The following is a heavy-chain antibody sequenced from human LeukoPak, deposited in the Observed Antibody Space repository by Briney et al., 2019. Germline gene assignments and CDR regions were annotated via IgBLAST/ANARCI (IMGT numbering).Heavy chain of an antibody. CDR3: ARDRQKATYGDYQDWFDP. J-gene: IGHJ5*02. Sequence: GGSLRLSCAASGFTFSSYSMNWVRQAPGKGLEWVSSISSSSSYIYYADSVKGRFTISRVNAKNSLYLQMNSLRAEDTAVYYCARDRQKATYGDYQDWFDPWGQGTLVTVSS. CDR2: ISSSSSYI. D-gene: IGHD4-17*01. CDR1: GFTFSSYS. V-gene: IGHV3-21*01.